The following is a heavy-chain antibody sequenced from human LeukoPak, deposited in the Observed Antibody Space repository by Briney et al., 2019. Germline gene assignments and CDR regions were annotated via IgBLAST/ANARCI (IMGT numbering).Heavy chain of an antibody. CDR3: AKTPSGSGFQYYFDY. CDR1: GYSFTSYW. J-gene: IGHJ4*02. Sequence: GESLKISCKGSGYSFTSYWIGWVRQMPGKGLEWMGIIYPGDSDTRYSPSFQGQVTISADKSINTAYLQWSSLKAPDTAIYYCAKTPSGSGFQYYFDYWGQGTLVTVSS. CDR2: IYPGDSDT. V-gene: IGHV5-51*01. D-gene: IGHD6-19*01.